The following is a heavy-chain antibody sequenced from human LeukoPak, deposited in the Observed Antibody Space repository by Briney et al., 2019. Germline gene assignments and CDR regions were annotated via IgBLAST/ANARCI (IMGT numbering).Heavy chain of an antibody. V-gene: IGHV4-4*07. Sequence: SEALSLTCTVSGGAISRWCWSWLRQPAGKGLEWIGRFCTTGSTNYSPSLKSRVTISVDTSKNQFSLKLSSVTAADTAVYYCARHGISGTYYAAFDYWGQGTLVTVSS. CDR1: GGAISRWC. J-gene: IGHJ4*02. CDR2: FCTTGST. D-gene: IGHD1-26*01. CDR3: ARHGISGTYYAAFDY.